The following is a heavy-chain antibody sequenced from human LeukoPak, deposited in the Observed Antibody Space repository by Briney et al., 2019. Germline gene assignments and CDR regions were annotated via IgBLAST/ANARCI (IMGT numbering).Heavy chain of an antibody. CDR2: INPKSGGT. CDR1: GYTFTGDY. D-gene: IGHD6-13*01. V-gene: IGHV1-2*04. Sequence: VASVSVSCKASGYTFTGDYMHWVRHAPGQGLEWKGWINPKSGGTNYAQKFQGWVTMTRDTSISTAYMELSRLRSDDTAVYYCAGERPAAGTNWFDPWGQGTLVTVSS. CDR3: AGERPAAGTNWFDP. J-gene: IGHJ5*02.